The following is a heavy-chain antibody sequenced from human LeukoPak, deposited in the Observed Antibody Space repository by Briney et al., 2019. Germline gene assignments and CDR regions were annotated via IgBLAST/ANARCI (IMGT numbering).Heavy chain of an antibody. D-gene: IGHD2-15*01. V-gene: IGHV3-33*08. CDR3: ARDSGYCSGGSCYPGAFDI. J-gene: IGHJ3*02. CDR2: IWYDGSNK. CDR1: RFSFSDYD. Sequence: RSLRLSCRASRFSFSDYDMHWVRQAPGKGLEWVAVIWYDGSNKYYADSVKGRFAISRDNSKNTLYLQMNSLRAEDTAVYYCARDSGYCSGGSCYPGAFDIWGQGTMVTVSS.